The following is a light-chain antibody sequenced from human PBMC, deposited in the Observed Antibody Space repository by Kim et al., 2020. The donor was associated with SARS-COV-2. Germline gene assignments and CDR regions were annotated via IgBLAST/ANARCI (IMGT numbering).Light chain of an antibody. V-gene: IGLV1-40*01. CDR3: QSYDNSLSAVV. J-gene: IGLJ2*01. CDR2: DSN. Sequence: SVTIPCTGMPSNIGSGFAVHWYQHLPRTAPNLLIYDSNRRPSGVPDLFSGSKSDTSASLTITGLQAEDEADYYCQSYDNSLSAVVFGGGTQLTVL. CDR1: PSNIGSGFA.